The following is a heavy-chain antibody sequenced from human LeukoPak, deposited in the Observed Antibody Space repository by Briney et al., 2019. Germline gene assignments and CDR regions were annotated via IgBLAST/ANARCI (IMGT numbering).Heavy chain of an antibody. Sequence: GGSLRLSCAASGFTFSNGWMSGVRQAPGKGLEWVGRIKSKTDGGTTDYAAPVKGRFTISRDDSKNTLYLQMNSLKTEDTAVYYCTTPDIVVVPASYWGQGTLVTVSS. J-gene: IGHJ4*02. CDR3: TTPDIVVVPASY. CDR1: GFTFSNGW. D-gene: IGHD2-2*01. V-gene: IGHV3-15*01. CDR2: IKSKTDGGTT.